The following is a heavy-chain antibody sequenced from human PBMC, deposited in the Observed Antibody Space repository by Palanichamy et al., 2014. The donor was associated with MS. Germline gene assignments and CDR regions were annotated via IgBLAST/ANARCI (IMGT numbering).Heavy chain of an antibody. CDR1: GFTFSSYA. V-gene: IGHV3-23*04. CDR2: ISGSGGST. CDR3: AKCAYYYYYDSSGYLGAFDI. D-gene: IGHD3-22*01. J-gene: IGHJ3*02. Sequence: EVQLVESGGGLVQPGGSLRLSCAASGFTFSSYAMSWVRQAPGKGLEWVSAISGSGGSTYYADSVKGRFTISRDNSKNTLYLQMNSLRAEDTAVYYCAKCAYYYYYDSSGYLGAFDIWGQGTMVTVSS.